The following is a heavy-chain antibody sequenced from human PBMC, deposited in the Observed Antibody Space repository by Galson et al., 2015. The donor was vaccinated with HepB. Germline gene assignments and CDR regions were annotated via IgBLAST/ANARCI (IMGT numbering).Heavy chain of an antibody. CDR2: INPNSGGT. CDR1: GYTFTGYY. D-gene: IGHD5-12*01. CDR3: ARGFMVATPDY. J-gene: IGHJ4*02. V-gene: IGHV1-2*06. Sequence: SGYTFTGYYMHWVRQAPGQGLEWMGRINPNSGGTNYAQKFQGRVTMTRDTSISTAYMELSRLRSDDTAVYYCARGFMVATPDYWGQGTLVTVSS.